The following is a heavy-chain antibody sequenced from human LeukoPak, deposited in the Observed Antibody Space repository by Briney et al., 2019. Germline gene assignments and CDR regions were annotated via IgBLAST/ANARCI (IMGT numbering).Heavy chain of an antibody. CDR1: GLTFSSYW. J-gene: IGHJ4*02. Sequence: GGSLRLSCLASGLTFSSYWMHWVRQAPGKGLVWVSRIFGDGSSTSYADSVKGRFTISRDNAKNTLYLQMNSLRAEDTAVYYCARDLNYWGQGTLVTVSS. CDR3: ARDLNY. V-gene: IGHV3-74*01. CDR2: IFGDGSST.